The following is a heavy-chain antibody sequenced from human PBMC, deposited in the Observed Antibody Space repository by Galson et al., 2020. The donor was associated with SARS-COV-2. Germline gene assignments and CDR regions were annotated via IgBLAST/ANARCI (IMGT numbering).Heavy chain of an antibody. CDR3: ARVDRVLLEDACDI. D-gene: IGHD2-8*02. Sequence: SETLSLTCTVSGGSISSGSYYWSWIRQPAGKGLEWIGRIYTSGSTNYNPSLKSRVTISVDTSKNQFSLKLSSVTAADTAVYYCARVDRVLLEDACDIWGQGTMVTVSS. J-gene: IGHJ3*02. CDR1: GGSISSGSYY. V-gene: IGHV4-61*02. CDR2: IYTSGST.